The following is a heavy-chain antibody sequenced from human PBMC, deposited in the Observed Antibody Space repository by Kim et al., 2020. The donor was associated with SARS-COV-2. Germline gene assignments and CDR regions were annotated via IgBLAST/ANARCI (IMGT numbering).Heavy chain of an antibody. CDR2: INHSGST. D-gene: IGHD3-22*01. CDR3: ARGFPEGGYDSSGSNWFDP. Sequence: SETLSLTCAVYGGSFSGYYWSWIRQPPGKGLEWIGEINHSGSTNYNPSLKSRFTISVDTSKNQFSLKLSSVTAADTAVYYCARGFPEGGYDSSGSNWFDPWGQGTLVTVSS. J-gene: IGHJ5*02. V-gene: IGHV4-34*01. CDR1: GGSFSGYY.